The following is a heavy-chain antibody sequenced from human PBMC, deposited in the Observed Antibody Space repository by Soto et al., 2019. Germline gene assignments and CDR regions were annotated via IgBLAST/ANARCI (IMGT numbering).Heavy chain of an antibody. D-gene: IGHD6-13*01. J-gene: IGHJ4*02. CDR3: AREVIAAAGTAG. V-gene: IGHV1-69*12. CDR1: GGTFSSYA. CDR2: IIPIFGTA. Sequence: QVQLVQSGAEVKKPGSSVKVSCKASGGTFSSYAISWVRQAPGQGLEWMGGIIPIFGTANYAQKFQGRVTVIADESASTGYLGLKSLRATDTAVYYCAREVIAAAGTAGWGQRALVTFSS.